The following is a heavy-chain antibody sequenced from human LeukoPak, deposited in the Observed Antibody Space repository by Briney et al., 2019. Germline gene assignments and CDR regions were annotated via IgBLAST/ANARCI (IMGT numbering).Heavy chain of an antibody. CDR1: GFTFSSYA. CDR3: ARGARGSTTGTSFDY. Sequence: GGSLRLSCAASGFTFSSYAMHWVRQAPSKGLEWVAVISYDGSNKYYADSVKGRFTISGDNSKNTLYLQMNSLRAEDTAVYYCARGARGSTTGTSFDYWGQGTLVTVSS. CDR2: ISYDGSNK. J-gene: IGHJ4*02. V-gene: IGHV3-30*04. D-gene: IGHD1-1*01.